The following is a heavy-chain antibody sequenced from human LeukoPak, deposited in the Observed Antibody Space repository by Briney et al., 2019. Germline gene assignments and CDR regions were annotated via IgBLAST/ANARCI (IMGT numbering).Heavy chain of an antibody. CDR3: ARDGGYYPTYFDY. V-gene: IGHV3-48*04. Sequence: PGGSLRLSCAASGFTFSSYSMNWVRQAPGKGLEWVSYISSSSSTIYYADSVKGRFTISRDNAKNSLYLQMNSQRAEDTAVYYCARDGGYYPTYFDYWGQGTLVTVSS. J-gene: IGHJ4*02. CDR1: GFTFSSYS. D-gene: IGHD3-22*01. CDR2: ISSSSSTI.